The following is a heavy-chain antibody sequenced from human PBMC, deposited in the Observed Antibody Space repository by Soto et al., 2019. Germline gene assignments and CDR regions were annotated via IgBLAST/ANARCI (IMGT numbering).Heavy chain of an antibody. J-gene: IGHJ4*02. CDR2: IYYSGST. V-gene: IGHV4-61*01. D-gene: IGHD3-22*01. CDR1: GGSVSSGSYY. CDR3: ARVASLGYYDSSGFDY. Sequence: SLTCTVSGGSVSSGSYYWSWIRQPPGKGLEWIGYIYYSGSTNYNPSLKSRVTISVDTSKNQFSLKLSSVTAADTAVYYCARVASLGYYDSSGFDYWGQGTLVTVSS.